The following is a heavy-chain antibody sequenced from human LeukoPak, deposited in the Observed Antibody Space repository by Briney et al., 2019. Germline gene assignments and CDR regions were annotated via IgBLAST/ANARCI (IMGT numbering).Heavy chain of an antibody. J-gene: IGHJ4*02. D-gene: IGHD5-18*01. CDR2: ISSSSSYI. CDR3: AREWTAMVMDY. V-gene: IGHV3-21*01. CDR1: GFTFSGYS. Sequence: GGSLRLSCAASGFTFSGYSMNWVRQAPGKGLEWVSSISSSSSYIYYADSVKGRFTISRDNAKNSLYLQMNSLRAEDTAVYYCAREWTAMVMDYWGQGTLVTVSS.